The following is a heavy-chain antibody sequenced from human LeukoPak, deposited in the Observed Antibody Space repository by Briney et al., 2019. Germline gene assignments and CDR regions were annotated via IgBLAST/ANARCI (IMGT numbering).Heavy chain of an antibody. CDR1: GFTFSDYY. J-gene: IGHJ5*02. V-gene: IGHV3-11*04. Sequence: AGGSLRLSCAASGFTFSDYYMSRIRQAPGKGLEWVSYITNSVSTIYYADSVKGRFTISRDNAKNSLYLQMSSLRDEDTAVYYCARGAYSKIDPWGQGTLVTVSS. D-gene: IGHD4-11*01. CDR2: ITNSVSTI. CDR3: ARGAYSKIDP.